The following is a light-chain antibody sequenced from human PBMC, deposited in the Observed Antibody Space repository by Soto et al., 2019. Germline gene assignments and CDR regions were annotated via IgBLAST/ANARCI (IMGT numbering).Light chain of an antibody. J-gene: IGKJ4*01. CDR3: QQRSNWLT. CDR1: QSVSSY. Sequence: EIVLTQSPATLSSSPGERATLSCRASQSVSSYLAWYQQRPGQAPRLLIDDASSRATGIPARFSGSGSGTDFTLTIRSLEPEDFAVYYCQQRSNWLTFGGGTKVEIK. CDR2: DAS. V-gene: IGKV3-11*01.